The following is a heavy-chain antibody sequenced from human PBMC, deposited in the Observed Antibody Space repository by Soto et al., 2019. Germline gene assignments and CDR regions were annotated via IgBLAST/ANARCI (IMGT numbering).Heavy chain of an antibody. CDR2: INHSGST. J-gene: IGHJ4*02. CDR3: ARQAQSRHRRSTVTNVGPNDY. V-gene: IGHV4-34*01. CDR1: GGSFSGYY. Sequence: SETLSLTCAVYGGSFSGYYWSWIRQPPGKGLEWIGEINHSGSTNYNPSLKSRVTISVDTSKNQFSLKLSSVTAADTAVYYCARQAQSRHRRSTVTNVGPNDYWGQGTLVTVSS. D-gene: IGHD4-4*01.